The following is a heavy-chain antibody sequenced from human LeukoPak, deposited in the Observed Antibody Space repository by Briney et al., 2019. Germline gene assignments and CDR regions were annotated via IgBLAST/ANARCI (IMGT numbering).Heavy chain of an antibody. Sequence: SETLSLTCAVYGGSFSGYYWSWIRQPPGKGLGWIGYIYYSGSTNYNPSLKSRVTISVDTSKNQFSLKLSSVTAADTAVYYCARWLPRMGYGMDVWGQGTTVTVSS. D-gene: IGHD5-12*01. CDR2: IYYSGST. CDR3: ARWLPRMGYGMDV. J-gene: IGHJ6*02. CDR1: GGSFSGYY. V-gene: IGHV4-59*08.